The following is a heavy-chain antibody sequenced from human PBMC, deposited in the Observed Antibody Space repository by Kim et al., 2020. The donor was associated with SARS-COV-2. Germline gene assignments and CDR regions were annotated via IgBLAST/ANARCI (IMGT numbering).Heavy chain of an antibody. V-gene: IGHV3-30*18. J-gene: IGHJ6*01. Sequence: GGSLRLSCAASGFTFSSYGMHWVRQAPGKGLEWVAVISYDGSNKYYADYVKGRFTISRDNSKNTLYLQMNSLRVEDTAVYYCAKYLQDSSVVSPVYYYG. CDR1: GFTFSSYG. D-gene: IGHD6-19*01. CDR2: ISYDGSNK. CDR3: AKYLQDSSVVSPVYYYG.